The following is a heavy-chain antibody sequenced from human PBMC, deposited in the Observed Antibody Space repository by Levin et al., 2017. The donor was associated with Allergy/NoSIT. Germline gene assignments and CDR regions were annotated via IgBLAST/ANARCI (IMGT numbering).Heavy chain of an antibody. J-gene: IGHJ4*02. V-gene: IGHV3-74*01. D-gene: IGHD2-2*01. Sequence: GGSLRLSCAASGFTFSNYYMHWVRQAPGKGLVWVSRVISDGSITDYAGSVKGRFTISRDNARNTLYLQMNSLRAEGTAVYHCARGGCSSTSCLDNWGQGILVTVAS. CDR2: VISDGSIT. CDR1: GFTFSNYY. CDR3: ARGGCSSTSCLDN.